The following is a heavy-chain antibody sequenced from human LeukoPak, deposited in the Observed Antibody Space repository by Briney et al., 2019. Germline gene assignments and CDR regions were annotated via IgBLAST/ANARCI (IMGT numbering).Heavy chain of an antibody. CDR1: GFTFSSYS. D-gene: IGHD3-3*01. V-gene: IGHV3-48*01. Sequence: GGSLRLSCAASGFTFSSYSMNWVRQAPGKGLEWVSYISSSSSTIYYAGSVKGRFTISRDNAKNSLYLQMNSLRAEDTAVYYCARDQDRITIFGVVIISPYMDVWGKGTTVTVSS. J-gene: IGHJ6*03. CDR2: ISSSSSTI. CDR3: ARDQDRITIFGVVIISPYMDV.